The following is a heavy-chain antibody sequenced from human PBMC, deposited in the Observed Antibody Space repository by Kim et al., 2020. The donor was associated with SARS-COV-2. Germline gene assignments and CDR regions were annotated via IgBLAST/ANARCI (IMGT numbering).Heavy chain of an antibody. V-gene: IGHV3-43*01. D-gene: IGHD3-22*01. J-gene: IGHJ3*02. CDR1: GFTFDDYT. CDR2: ISWDGGST. Sequence: GGSLRLSCAASGFTFDDYTMHWVRQAPGKGLEWVSLISWDGGSTYYADSVKGRFTISRDNSKNSLYLQMNSLRTEDTALYYCATVGYYDSSGYDAFDIWGQGTLVTVSS. CDR3: ATVGYYDSSGYDAFDI.